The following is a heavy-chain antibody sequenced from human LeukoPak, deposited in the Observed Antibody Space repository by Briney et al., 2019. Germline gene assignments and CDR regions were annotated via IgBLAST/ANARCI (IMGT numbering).Heavy chain of an antibody. J-gene: IGHJ4*02. V-gene: IGHV4-61*02. CDR1: GGSIGSGSYY. CDR2: IYTSGST. CDR3: ARENSGDSIIGY. D-gene: IGHD4-17*01. Sequence: PSETLSLTCTVSGGSIGSGSYYWSWIRQPAGKGLEWIGRIYTSGSTNYNPSLKSRVTISVDTSKNQFSLKLSSVTAADTAVYYCARENSGDSIIGYWGQGTLVTVSS.